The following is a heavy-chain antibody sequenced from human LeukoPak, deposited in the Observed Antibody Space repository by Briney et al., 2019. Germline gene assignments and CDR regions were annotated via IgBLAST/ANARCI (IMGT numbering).Heavy chain of an antibody. D-gene: IGHD2-2*01. J-gene: IGHJ4*02. V-gene: IGHV4-34*01. CDR2: INHSGST. Sequence: PSETLSLTCAVYGGSFSGYYWSWIRQPPGKGLEWIGEINHSGSTNYNPSLKSRVTISVDTSKNQFSLKLSSVTAADTAVYYCARSRSPYQLTPFDYWGQGTLVTVSS. CDR3: ARSRSPYQLTPFDY. CDR1: GGSFSGYY.